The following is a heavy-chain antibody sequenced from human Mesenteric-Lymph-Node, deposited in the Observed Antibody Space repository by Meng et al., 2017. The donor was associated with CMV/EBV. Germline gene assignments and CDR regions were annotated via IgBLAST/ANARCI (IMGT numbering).Heavy chain of an antibody. Sequence: GESLKISCAASGFSVSSKYMSWVRQAPGKGLEWVSVIYSGGSTYYADSVKGRFTISRDNSKNTLYLQMNSLRAEDAAVYYCAQGSGYETFDYWGQGTLVTVSS. V-gene: IGHV3-66*02. CDR3: AQGSGYETFDY. CDR1: GFSVSSKY. CDR2: IYSGGST. D-gene: IGHD5-12*01. J-gene: IGHJ4*02.